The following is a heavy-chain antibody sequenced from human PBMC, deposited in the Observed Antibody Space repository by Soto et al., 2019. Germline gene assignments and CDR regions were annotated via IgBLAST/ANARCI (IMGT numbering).Heavy chain of an antibody. CDR1: GFTFSSYA. CDR2: ISYDGSNK. Sequence: GGSLRLSCAASGFTFSSYAMHWVRQAPGKGLEWVAVISYDGSNKYYADSVKGRFTISRDNSKNTLYLQMNSLRAEDTAVYYCARDTPQASSGWYPYYYYGMDVWGQGTTVTVSS. D-gene: IGHD6-19*01. V-gene: IGHV3-30-3*01. J-gene: IGHJ6*02. CDR3: ARDTPQASSGWYPYYYYGMDV.